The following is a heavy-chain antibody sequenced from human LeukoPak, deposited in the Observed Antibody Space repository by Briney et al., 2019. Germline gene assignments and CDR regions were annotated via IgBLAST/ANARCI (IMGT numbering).Heavy chain of an antibody. D-gene: IGHD3-22*01. J-gene: IGHJ3*02. CDR1: GFTFSSYG. V-gene: IGHV3-30*18. CDR3: AKDWVIVVGNDAFDI. Sequence: GGSLRLSCAASGFTFSSYGMHWVRQAPGKGLEWVAVISYDGSNKYYADSVKGRFTISRDNSKNTLYLQMNSLRAEDTAVYYCAKDWVIVVGNDAFDIWGQGTMVTVSS. CDR2: ISYDGSNK.